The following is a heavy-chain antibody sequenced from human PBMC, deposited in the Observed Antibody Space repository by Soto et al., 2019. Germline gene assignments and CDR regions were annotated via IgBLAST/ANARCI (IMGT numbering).Heavy chain of an antibody. V-gene: IGHV3-7*01. CDR1: GFSSSDYW. CDR2: INGDGSDR. CDR3: TRDPSWGALDI. J-gene: IGHJ3*02. D-gene: IGHD7-27*01. Sequence: ELQLVQSGGGLAQPGGSLRLSCIASGFSSSDYWMAWIRQVPGKGLELVAAINGDGSDRGYLESVEGRFTISRDNANNSVFLHLNTLPAEDTAVYFCTRDPSWGALDIWGQGTMVTVSS.